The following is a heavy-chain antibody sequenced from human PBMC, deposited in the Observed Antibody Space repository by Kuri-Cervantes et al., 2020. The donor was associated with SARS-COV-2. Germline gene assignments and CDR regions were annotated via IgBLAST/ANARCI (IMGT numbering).Heavy chain of an antibody. Sequence: GESLKISCAGSGFSFSTYSMNWVRQAPGKGQEWTSYIGVGGTPIYYADSVRGRFTISRDNAKNSAYLQMSRLRDEDTAIYYCVIGAGGNSWGQGTLVTVSS. CDR3: VIGAGGNS. CDR1: GFSFSTYS. D-gene: IGHD3-16*01. V-gene: IGHV3-48*02. CDR2: IGVGGTPI. J-gene: IGHJ4*02.